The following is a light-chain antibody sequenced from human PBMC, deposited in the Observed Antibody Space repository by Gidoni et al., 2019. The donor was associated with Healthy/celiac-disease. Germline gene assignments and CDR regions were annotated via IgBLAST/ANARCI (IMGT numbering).Light chain of an antibody. Sequence: EIVLTQSPGTLSLSPGERATLSCRASQTVSSSYFAWYQQKPGQAPRLIIYGASSRATGIPDRFSGSGSGTDFTLTISRLEHEDVAVYYCQQYGSSPRTFGQXTKVEIK. V-gene: IGKV3-20*01. CDR3: QQYGSSPRT. CDR1: QTVSSSY. CDR2: GAS. J-gene: IGKJ1*01.